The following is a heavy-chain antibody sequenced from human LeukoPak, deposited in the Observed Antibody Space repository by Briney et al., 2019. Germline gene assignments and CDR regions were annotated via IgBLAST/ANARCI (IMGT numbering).Heavy chain of an antibody. CDR1: GGSISDYY. Sequence: PSETLSLTCTVSGGSISDYYWSWIRQPPGKGLAWIGYIYYSGSSYHSGSTNYNPSLKSRVTISVEASENQFSLKLSSVTAADTAVYYCARDRVHFDFWGQGTLLTVSS. CDR3: ARDRVHFDF. CDR2: IYYSGSSYHSGST. J-gene: IGHJ4*02. V-gene: IGHV4-59*01.